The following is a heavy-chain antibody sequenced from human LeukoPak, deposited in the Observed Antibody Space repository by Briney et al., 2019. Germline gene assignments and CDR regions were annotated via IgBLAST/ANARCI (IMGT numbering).Heavy chain of an antibody. Sequence: GASVKVSCKASGGTFSSYAISWVRQAPGQGLEWMGRIIPILGIANYAQKFQGRVTITADKSTGTAYMELSSLRSEDTAVYYCARGGVVGGYSYGKYYYYGMDIWGQGTTVTVSS. CDR3: ARGGVVGGYSYGKYYYYGMDI. CDR2: IIPILGIA. J-gene: IGHJ6*02. V-gene: IGHV1-69*04. D-gene: IGHD5-18*01. CDR1: GGTFSSYA.